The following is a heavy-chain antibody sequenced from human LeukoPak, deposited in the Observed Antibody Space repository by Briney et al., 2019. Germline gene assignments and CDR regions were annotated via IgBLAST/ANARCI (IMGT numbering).Heavy chain of an antibody. CDR2: IYYSGST. J-gene: IGHJ4*02. Sequence: SETLSLTCTVSGGSISSYYWSWIRQPPGKGLERIGYIYYSGSTNYNPSLKSRVTISVDTSKNQFSLKLSSVTAADTAVYYCARLNYYGSGSYVYWGQGTLVTVSS. D-gene: IGHD3-10*01. CDR1: GGSISSYY. CDR3: ARLNYYGSGSYVY. V-gene: IGHV4-59*08.